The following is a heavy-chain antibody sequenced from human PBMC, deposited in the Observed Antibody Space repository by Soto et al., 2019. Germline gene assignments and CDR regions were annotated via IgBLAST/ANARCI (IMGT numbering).Heavy chain of an antibody. V-gene: IGHV3-23*01. CDR1: GFIFSDYA. CDR2: MGGANGDT. CDR3: AKDGVDHNSVWDPFDI. Sequence: EVQMLESGGGLVQPGGSLRLSCAASGFIFSDYAMSWVRQAPGKGLEWVAGMGGANGDTYYTGSVRGRFAISRDNSKCTRFLQLSNLRAEDTAVSFCAKDGVDHNSVWDPFDIWGQGTLVTVSS. J-gene: IGHJ3*02. D-gene: IGHD2-15*01.